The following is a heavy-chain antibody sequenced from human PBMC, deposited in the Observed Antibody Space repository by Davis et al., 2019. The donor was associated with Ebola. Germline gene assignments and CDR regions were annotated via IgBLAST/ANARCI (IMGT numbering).Heavy chain of an antibody. CDR2: ISGSGTYT. Sequence: GESLKISCAASGFTFSSYAMTWVRQAPGKGLEWVSTISGSGTYTYHADSVKGRFTISRDNSKNTLYLQMNSLRAEDTAVYYCAKARRAGWLTDYWGQGTLVTVSS. J-gene: IGHJ4*02. CDR1: GFTFSSYA. D-gene: IGHD3-22*01. V-gene: IGHV3-23*01. CDR3: AKARRAGWLTDY.